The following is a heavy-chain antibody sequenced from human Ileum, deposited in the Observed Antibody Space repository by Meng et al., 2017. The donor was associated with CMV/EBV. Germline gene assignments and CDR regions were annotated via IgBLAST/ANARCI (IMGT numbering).Heavy chain of an antibody. V-gene: IGHV3-74*01. CDR1: GCTLSSHW. CDR3: ARSIYGNYGNFDY. D-gene: IGHD3-22*01. J-gene: IGHJ4*02. CDR2: INTDGPST. Sequence: AASGCTLSSHWMHWVRQAPGKGLVWVSRINTDGPSTNYADSVKGRFLISRDNAKNTLYLQMNSLSAEDTAVYYCARSIYGNYGNFDYWGQGTLVTVSS.